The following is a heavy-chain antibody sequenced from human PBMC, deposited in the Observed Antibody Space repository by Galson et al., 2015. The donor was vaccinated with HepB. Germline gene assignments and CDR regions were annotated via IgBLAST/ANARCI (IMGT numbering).Heavy chain of an antibody. V-gene: IGHV3-30*18. D-gene: IGHD6-19*01. CDR3: AKDLTSGWALDF. CDR2: ISNDGTLK. J-gene: IGHJ4*02. CDR1: GFTFSSSA. Sequence: SLRVYCAASGFTFSSSAMQWVRQAPGKGLEWVAFISNDGTLKFHSDSVRGRYTISRDDSVNTLNLQMNSLRAEDTAAYYCAKDLTSGWALDFWSQGALVTVSS.